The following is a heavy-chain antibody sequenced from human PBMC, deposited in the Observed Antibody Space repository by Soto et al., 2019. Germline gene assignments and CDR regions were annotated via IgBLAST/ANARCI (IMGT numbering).Heavy chain of an antibody. J-gene: IGHJ4*02. D-gene: IGHD4-17*01. CDR1: GFTFSRYA. CDR3: ARSLDYGDYVFDH. CDR2: ISGGGGST. Sequence: GGSLRLSCAASGFTFSRYAISWVRQAPGKGLEWVSAISGGGGSTYYAASVKGRFTISRDNAKNSVYLQMNSLRAEDTAVYYCARSLDYGDYVFDHWGPGTLVTVSS. V-gene: IGHV3-23*01.